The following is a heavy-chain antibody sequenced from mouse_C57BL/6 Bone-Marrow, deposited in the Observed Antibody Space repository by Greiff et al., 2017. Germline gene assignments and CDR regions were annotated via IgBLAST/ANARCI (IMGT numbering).Heavy chain of an antibody. CDR1: GFTFNTYA. CDR2: IRSKSSNYAT. D-gene: IGHD2-1*01. Sequence: EVMLVESGGGLVQPKGSLKLSCAASGFTFNTYAMHWVRQAPGKGLEWVARIRSKSSNYATYYADSVKDRFTISRDDSQSMLYLQMDNLKTEDTAMYYCVRDRGNYVGYAMDYWDQGTSVTVSS. J-gene: IGHJ4*01. V-gene: IGHV10-3*01. CDR3: VRDRGNYVGYAMDY.